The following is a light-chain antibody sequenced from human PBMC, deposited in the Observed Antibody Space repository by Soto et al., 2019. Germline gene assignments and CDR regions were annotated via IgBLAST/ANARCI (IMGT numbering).Light chain of an antibody. CDR2: KAS. Sequence: DIQMTQSPSTLSASVGDRVTITCRTSQSISTWLAWYQQKAGKAPKLLIYKASSLECGVPSRFSGSGSGTEFNLPLSSLQPDDFATYYCQQYNSYPYTFGQGTKLEIK. J-gene: IGKJ2*01. V-gene: IGKV1-5*03. CDR3: QQYNSYPYT. CDR1: QSISTW.